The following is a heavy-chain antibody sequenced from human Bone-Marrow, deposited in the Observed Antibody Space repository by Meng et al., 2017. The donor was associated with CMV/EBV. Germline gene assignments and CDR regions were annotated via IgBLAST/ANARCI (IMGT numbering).Heavy chain of an antibody. CDR2: IYSGGST. CDR3: ARDGGFAMAPNYYYYYGMDV. D-gene: IGHD2-2*01. V-gene: IGHV3-53*01. Sequence: GGSLRLSCAASGFTFDDYGMSWVRQAPGKGLEWVSVIYSGGSTYYADSVKGRFTISRDNSKNTLYLQMNSLRAEDTAVYYCARDGGFAMAPNYYYYYGMDVWGQGTTVTVSS. J-gene: IGHJ6*02. CDR1: GFTFDDYG.